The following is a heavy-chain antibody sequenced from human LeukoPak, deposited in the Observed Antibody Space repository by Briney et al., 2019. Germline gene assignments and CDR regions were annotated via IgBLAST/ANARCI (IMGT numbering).Heavy chain of an antibody. J-gene: IGHJ4*02. Sequence: PGGSLRLSCAASGFTFSSYWMHWVRQAPGTGLVWVSRINSDGSITNYADSVKGRFTISRDNAKDTLYLQMTSLRAEDTAVYYCARATYYYDSSGYRAIYYFDYWGQGTLVTVSS. CDR1: GFTFSSYW. CDR3: ARATYYYDSSGYRAIYYFDY. CDR2: INSDGSIT. D-gene: IGHD3-22*01. V-gene: IGHV3-74*01.